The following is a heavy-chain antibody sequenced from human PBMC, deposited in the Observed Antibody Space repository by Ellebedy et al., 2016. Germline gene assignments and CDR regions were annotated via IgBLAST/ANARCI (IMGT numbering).Heavy chain of an antibody. V-gene: IGHV1-46*01. Sequence: ASVKVSCXASGYTFINYYMHWVRQAPGQGLEWMGIINPSGGSTSSAQKFQGRVSITRDTPTTTVYMELSSLRSEDTAVYYCARDPGKTTPDYWGQGTLVTVSS. J-gene: IGHJ4*02. D-gene: IGHD4-17*01. CDR1: GYTFINYY. CDR3: ARDPGKTTPDY. CDR2: INPSGGST.